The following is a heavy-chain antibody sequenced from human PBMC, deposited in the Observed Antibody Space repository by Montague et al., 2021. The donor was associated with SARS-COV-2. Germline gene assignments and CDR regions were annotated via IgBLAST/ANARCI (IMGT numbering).Heavy chain of an antibody. Sequence: SETLSLTCDVYGGSFSSYWSWIRQPPGRGLAWVGQISHGGGTNYNPSLKSRVTISVDTSKNQVSLKLSSVTAADTAVYYCASHCGGGRCYFGMDVWGQGTTVTVSS. D-gene: IGHD2-15*01. CDR1: GGSFSSY. J-gene: IGHJ6*02. CDR3: ASHCGGGRCYFGMDV. V-gene: IGHV4-34*01. CDR2: ISHGGGT.